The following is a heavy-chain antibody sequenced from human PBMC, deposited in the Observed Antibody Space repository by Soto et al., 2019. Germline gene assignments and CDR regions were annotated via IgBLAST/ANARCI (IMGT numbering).Heavy chain of an antibody. D-gene: IGHD6-19*01. CDR2: INHSGST. CDR3: ARGRRCSSGWYYYYYGMDV. CDR1: GGSFSGYY. V-gene: IGHV4-34*01. Sequence: SETLSLTCAVYGGSFSGYYWSWIRQPPGKGLEWIGEINHSGSTNYNPSLKSRVTISVDTAKNQFSLKLSSVTAADTAVYYCARGRRCSSGWYYYYYGMDVWGPRTMVTVSS. J-gene: IGHJ6*02.